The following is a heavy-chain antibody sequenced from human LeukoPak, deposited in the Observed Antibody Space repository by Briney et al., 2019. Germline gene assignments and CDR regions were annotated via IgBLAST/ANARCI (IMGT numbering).Heavy chain of an antibody. V-gene: IGHV3-23*01. CDR1: GFIFTDYW. CDR2: IRNSGGST. Sequence: GGSLRLSCAASGFIFTDYWMNWVRQAPGKGLEWVSGIRNSGGSTYYADSVKGRFTISRDNSKNTLYLQMNSLRAEDTAVYYCAKGPGYVYVSYFDYWGQGTLVTVSS. CDR3: AKGPGYVYVSYFDY. D-gene: IGHD3-16*01. J-gene: IGHJ4*02.